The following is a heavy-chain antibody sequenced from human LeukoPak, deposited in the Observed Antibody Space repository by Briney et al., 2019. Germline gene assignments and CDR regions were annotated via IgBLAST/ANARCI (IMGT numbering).Heavy chain of an antibody. CDR1: GFTFSNYG. CDR2: IWYDGSKK. J-gene: IGHJ4*02. V-gene: IGHV3-33*01. D-gene: IGHD3-22*01. CDR3: AAYYYDSSEYDLRFY. Sequence: GRSLRLSCAASGFTFSNYGMHWVRQAPGKGLEWVAVIWYDGSKKYHADSVKGRFTISRDNSKNTLNLQMNSLRVEDTAVYYCAAYYYDSSEYDLRFYWGQGTLVTVSS.